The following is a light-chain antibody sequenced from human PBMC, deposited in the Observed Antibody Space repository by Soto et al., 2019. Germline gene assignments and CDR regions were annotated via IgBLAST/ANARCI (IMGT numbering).Light chain of an antibody. J-gene: IGKJ2*01. Sequence: EIVLTQSPGTLSLSPGERATLSCRASQSVSSSYLVWYQQKPGQAPRLLIYGASSRATGIPDRFSGSGSGTDFTLTISRLEPEDFAVYYCQQGSTFGQGTKLEIK. CDR1: QSVSSSY. CDR3: QQGST. CDR2: GAS. V-gene: IGKV3-20*01.